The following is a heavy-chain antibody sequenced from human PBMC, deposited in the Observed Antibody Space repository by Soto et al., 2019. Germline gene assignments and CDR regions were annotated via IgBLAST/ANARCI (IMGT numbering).Heavy chain of an antibody. CDR3: ARELGSSGWYGGKIDY. Sequence: PGGSLRLSCAASGFTFSSYAMSWVRQAPGKGLEWVSAISGSGGSTYYADSVKGRFTISRDNAKNSLYLQMNSLRDEDTAVYYCARELGSSGWYGGKIDYWGKGTLVTVSS. CDR2: ISGSGGST. J-gene: IGHJ4*02. D-gene: IGHD6-19*01. V-gene: IGHV3-23*01. CDR1: GFTFSSYA.